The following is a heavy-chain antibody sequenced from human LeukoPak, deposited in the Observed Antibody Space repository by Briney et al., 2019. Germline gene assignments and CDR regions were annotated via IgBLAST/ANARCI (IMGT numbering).Heavy chain of an antibody. J-gene: IGHJ5*02. D-gene: IGHD3-10*01. V-gene: IGHV4-59*12. CDR3: ARDGVRGAENWIDP. CDR2: IYYSGST. CDR1: GGAISRYY. Sequence: SETLSLTCSVSGGAISRYYWSWIRQPPGKGLEWIGYIYYSGSTNYNPSLKSRVTISVDTSKNQFSLKLTSVTAADTAMYYCARDGVRGAENWIDPWGQGTLVTVSS.